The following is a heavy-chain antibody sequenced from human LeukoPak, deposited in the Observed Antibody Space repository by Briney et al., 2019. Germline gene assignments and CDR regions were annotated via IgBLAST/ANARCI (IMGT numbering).Heavy chain of an antibody. V-gene: IGHV3-30*18. D-gene: IGHD1-26*01. CDR1: GFTFSSYV. J-gene: IGHJ4*02. CDR3: AKDLTGGNYYLDY. CDR2: ISSDGSRK. Sequence: GGSLRLSCTTTGFTFSSYVMHWVRQAPGKGLEWVAVISSDGSRKHSAESVKGRFTISRDNSKNTLYLQMNSLRAEDTAVYYCAKDLTGGNYYLDYWGQGTLVTVSS.